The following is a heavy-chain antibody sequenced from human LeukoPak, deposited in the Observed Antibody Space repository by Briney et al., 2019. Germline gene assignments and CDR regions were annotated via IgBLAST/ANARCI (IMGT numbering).Heavy chain of an antibody. CDR3: ARLSLHCSGGSCYRGAFDS. Sequence: PSETLSLTCTVSGGSTGGDYWSWIRQPPGKGLEWIAYVYYSGVTSYNPSLKSRVAISIDTSKNQFSLNLSSVTAADTAVYYCARLSLHCSGGSCYRGAFDSWGRGTLVTVSS. J-gene: IGHJ4*02. D-gene: IGHD2-15*01. CDR2: VYYSGVT. V-gene: IGHV4-59*08. CDR1: GGSTGGDY.